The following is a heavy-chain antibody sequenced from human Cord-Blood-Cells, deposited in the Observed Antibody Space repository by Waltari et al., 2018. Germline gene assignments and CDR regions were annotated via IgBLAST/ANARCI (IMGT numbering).Heavy chain of an antibody. CDR3: ATAALYWDGSRGDFWSGYYDY. D-gene: IGHD3-3*01. CDR2: FDPEDGDT. CDR1: GYTLTELS. J-gene: IGHJ4*02. Sequence: VQSGAEVKKPGASVKVSCKVSGYTLTELSMHWVRQAPGKGLEWMGGFDPEDGDTIYAQKFQGRVTMTEDTSTDTAYMELSSLRSEDTAVYYCATAALYWDGSRGDFWSGYYDYWGQGTLVTVCS. V-gene: IGHV1-24*01.